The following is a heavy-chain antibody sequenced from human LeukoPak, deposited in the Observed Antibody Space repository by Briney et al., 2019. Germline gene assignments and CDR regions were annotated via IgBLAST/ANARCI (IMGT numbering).Heavy chain of an antibody. CDR1: GGSISSSIHY. V-gene: IGHV4-39*01. J-gene: IGHJ4*02. Sequence: SETLSLTCTVSGGSISSSIHYWAWVRQPPGKGLEWLATISESGTTYYNPSLKSRVTISADTSKNQFSLTLGSVSATDTAVYYCVSPRGFSYGYFDYWGQGTLVTVSS. D-gene: IGHD5-18*01. CDR3: VSPRGFSYGYFDY. CDR2: ISESGTT.